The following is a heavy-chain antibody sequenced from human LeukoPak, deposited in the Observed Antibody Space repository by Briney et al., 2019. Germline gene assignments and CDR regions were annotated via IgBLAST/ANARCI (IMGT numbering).Heavy chain of an antibody. J-gene: IGHJ4*02. V-gene: IGHV3-30*04. CDR3: ARDFGMGIQLWLYYFDY. Sequence: PGGSLRLSCAASGFTFSSYAMHWVRQAPGKGLEWVAVISYDGSNKYYADSVKGRFTISRDNSKNTLYLQMDSLRAEDTAVYYCARDFGMGIQLWLYYFDYWGQGTLVTVSS. CDR1: GFTFSSYA. CDR2: ISYDGSNK. D-gene: IGHD5-18*01.